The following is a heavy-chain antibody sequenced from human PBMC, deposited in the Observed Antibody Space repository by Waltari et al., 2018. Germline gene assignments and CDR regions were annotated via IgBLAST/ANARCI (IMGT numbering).Heavy chain of an antibody. CDR3: ARVGGSYLFDY. CDR1: GGSISSYY. V-gene: IGHV4-59*01. Sequence: QVQLQESGPGLVKPSETLSLTCTVSGGSISSYYCSWIRQPPGKGLEWIGYIYYSGSTNYNPSLKSRVTISVDTSKNQFSLKLSSVTAADTAVYYCARVGGSYLFDYWGQGTLVTVSS. D-gene: IGHD1-26*01. J-gene: IGHJ4*02. CDR2: IYYSGST.